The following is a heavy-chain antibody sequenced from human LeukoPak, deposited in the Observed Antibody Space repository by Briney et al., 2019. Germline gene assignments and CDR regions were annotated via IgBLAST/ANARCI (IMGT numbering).Heavy chain of an antibody. Sequence: SETLSLTCTVSGGSISSYYWSWIRQPPGKGLEWIGYIYYSGSTNYNPSLKSRVTISVDTSKNQFSLKLSSVTAADTAVYYCALRARDSSGTSFDYWGQGTPVTVSS. V-gene: IGHV4-59*01. CDR3: ALRARDSSGTSFDY. CDR1: GGSISSYY. CDR2: IYYSGST. D-gene: IGHD3-22*01. J-gene: IGHJ4*02.